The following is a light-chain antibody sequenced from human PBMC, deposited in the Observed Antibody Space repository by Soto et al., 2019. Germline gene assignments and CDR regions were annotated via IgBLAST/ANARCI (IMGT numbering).Light chain of an antibody. Sequence: EVVLTQSPGTLSLSPGEGATLSCRASQCVTNNYLAWYQQKPGHPPKLLIYGASSRATGIPDRFSGSGSGTDFTLTISKMELEDFAVYFCHQYGSSPRTFGQGTKVEF. V-gene: IGKV3-20*01. CDR2: GAS. CDR1: QCVTNNY. CDR3: HQYGSSPRT. J-gene: IGKJ1*01.